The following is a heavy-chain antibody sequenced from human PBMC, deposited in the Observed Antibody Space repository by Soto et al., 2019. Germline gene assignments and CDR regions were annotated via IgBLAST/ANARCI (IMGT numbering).Heavy chain of an antibody. CDR1: GFTFSSYG. V-gene: IGHV3-30*18. CDR3: EKLVVVHSDY. CDR2: ISYDGSNK. J-gene: IGHJ4*02. D-gene: IGHD3-22*01. Sequence: QVQLVESGGGVVQPGRSLRLSCAASGFTFSSYGMHWVRQAPGKGLEWVAVISYDGSNKYYADSVKGRFTISRDNSKNTLYLQMNSLRAEDTAVYYCEKLVVVHSDYWGQGTLVTVSS.